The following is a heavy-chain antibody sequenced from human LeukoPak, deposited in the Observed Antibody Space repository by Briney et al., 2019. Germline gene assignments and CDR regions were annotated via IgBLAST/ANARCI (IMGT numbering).Heavy chain of an antibody. J-gene: IGHJ4*02. D-gene: IGHD2-2*01. V-gene: IGHV1-3*01. CDR3: ARSGSTITWYYFDY. CDR2: INVGNGNT. Sequence: ASVKVSCKASGYTFTRDTVHWVRQAPGQRPEWMGWINVGNGNTKYSQKFQDRITITSDTSASTAYMELSSLRSEDTAVYYCARSGSTITWYYFDYWGQGTLVTVSS. CDR1: GYTFTRDT.